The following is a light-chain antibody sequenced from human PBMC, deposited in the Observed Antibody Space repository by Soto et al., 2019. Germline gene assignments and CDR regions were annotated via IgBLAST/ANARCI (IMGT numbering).Light chain of an antibody. Sequence: QSALTQPASVSGSPGQSITISCTGTSSDVGGYDYVSWYQHHPGKAPKLMIYKVSNRPSGVSNRFSGSKSGNTASLTISGVQAEDEADYSCSSYTSSTARVFGTGTKVTVL. CDR1: SSDVGGYDY. J-gene: IGLJ1*01. CDR3: SSYTSSTARV. V-gene: IGLV2-14*01. CDR2: KVS.